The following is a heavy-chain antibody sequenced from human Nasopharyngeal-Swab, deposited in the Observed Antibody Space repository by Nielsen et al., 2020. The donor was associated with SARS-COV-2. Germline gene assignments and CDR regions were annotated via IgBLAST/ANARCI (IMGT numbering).Heavy chain of an antibody. Sequence: SQTLSLTCAVYGGSLSGYYWSWIRQPPWKGLEWIGEINQSESTNHNPSLKSRVTISVDKSKNQFSLKMNSVTAADTAVYYCARGISHRITIFEVVIRGDDAFDFWGQGTMVSVSS. J-gene: IGHJ3*01. CDR1: GGSLSGYY. V-gene: IGHV4-34*01. D-gene: IGHD3-3*01. CDR2: INQSEST. CDR3: ARGISHRITIFEVVIRGDDAFDF.